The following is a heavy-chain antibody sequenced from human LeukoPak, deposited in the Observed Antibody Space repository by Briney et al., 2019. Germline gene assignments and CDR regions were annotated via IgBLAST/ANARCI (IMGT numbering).Heavy chain of an antibody. V-gene: IGHV4-31*03. Sequence: SSETLSLTCTVSGGSISSGGYYWSWIRQHPGKGLEWIGYIYYSGSTYHNPSLKSRVTISVDTSKNQFSLKLSSVTAADTAVYYCARGAKDLYSNYEAFNWFDPWGQGTPVTVSS. CDR2: IYYSGST. CDR1: GGSISSGGYY. D-gene: IGHD4-11*01. J-gene: IGHJ5*02. CDR3: ARGAKDLYSNYEAFNWFDP.